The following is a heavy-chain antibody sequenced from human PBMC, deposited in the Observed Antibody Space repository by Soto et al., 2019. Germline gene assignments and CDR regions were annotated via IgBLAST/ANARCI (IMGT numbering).Heavy chain of an antibody. CDR3: ARSVGGSNVNFDY. J-gene: IGHJ4*02. D-gene: IGHD3-10*01. CDR1: GYTFTRYD. CDR2: MNPDSGNT. Sequence: APVKVSCKGSGYTFTRYDINWGRQATGQGPEWMGWMNPDSGNTGYVQKFQGRVTMTRNTAISTAYMELSSLRSEDTAVYYCARSVGGSNVNFDYWGQGTLVTVSS. V-gene: IGHV1-8*01.